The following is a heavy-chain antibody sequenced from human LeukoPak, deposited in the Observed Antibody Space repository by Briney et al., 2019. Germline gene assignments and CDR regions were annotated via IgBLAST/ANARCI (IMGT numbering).Heavy chain of an antibody. J-gene: IGHJ4*02. CDR1: GFIFSRYW. D-gene: IGHD3-10*01. Sequence: QPGGSLRLSCAASGFIFSRYWMHCVRQAPGKELVWVSRINNDGSITNSADSVKGRFTISRDNAKDMLYLQMDSLRVEDTAIYYCARGPSVLGAIDNWGQGTLVAVSS. V-gene: IGHV3-74*01. CDR3: ARGPSVLGAIDN. CDR2: INNDGSIT.